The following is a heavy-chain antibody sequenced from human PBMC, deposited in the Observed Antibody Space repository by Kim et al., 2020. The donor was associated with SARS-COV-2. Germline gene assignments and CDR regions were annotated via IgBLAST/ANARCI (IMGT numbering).Heavy chain of an antibody. J-gene: IGHJ6*03. CDR1: GFTFSSYG. CDR3: AKVRDVYYMDV. V-gene: IGHV3-30*18. Sequence: GGSLRLSCAASGFTFSSYGMHWVRQAPGKGLEWVAVISYDGSNKYYADSVKGRFTISRDNSKNTLYLQMNSLRAEDTAVYYCAKVRDVYYMDVWGKGTTVTVSS. CDR2: ISYDGSNK.